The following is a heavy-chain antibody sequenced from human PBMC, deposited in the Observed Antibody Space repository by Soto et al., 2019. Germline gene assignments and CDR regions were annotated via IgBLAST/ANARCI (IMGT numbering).Heavy chain of an antibody. J-gene: IGHJ6*02. D-gene: IGHD3-10*01. Sequence: GESLKISCKGSGYSFASYWIAWVRQMPGKGLEWMGIIYPGDSDTRYSPSFQGQVTISADKSISTAYLQWSSLRASDTAMYYCAIQRELGIYYYYVMGVWGQGTPVTVSS. CDR1: GYSFASYW. CDR2: IYPGDSDT. CDR3: AIQRELGIYYYYVMGV. V-gene: IGHV5-51*01.